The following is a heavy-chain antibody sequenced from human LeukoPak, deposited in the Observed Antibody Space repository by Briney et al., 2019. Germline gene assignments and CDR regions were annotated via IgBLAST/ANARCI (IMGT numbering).Heavy chain of an antibody. J-gene: IGHJ6*02. CDR1: GYSFTSYW. Sequence: GESLKISCKGSGYSFTSYWIGLVRQMPGKGLEWMGIIYPGDSDTRYSPSFQGQVTISADKSISTAYLQWSSLKASDTAMYYCARHPYYYDSSGYYFAYYGMDVWGQGTTVTVSS. D-gene: IGHD3-22*01. CDR2: IYPGDSDT. CDR3: ARHPYYYDSSGYYFAYYGMDV. V-gene: IGHV5-51*01.